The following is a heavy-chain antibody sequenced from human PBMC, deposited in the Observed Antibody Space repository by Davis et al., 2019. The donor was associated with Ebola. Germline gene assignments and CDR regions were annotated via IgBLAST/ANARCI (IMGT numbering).Heavy chain of an antibody. CDR1: GYTFSAYW. V-gene: IGHV1-46*01. J-gene: IGHJ5*02. Sequence: ASVTVSCKASGYTFSAYWLHWVRQAPGLGLEWMGIINPNHDGGSYTQSFEGRLSITRDMPANTVYMELRSLRSEDTAIYYCARAPGCGGVRCDGRNWFDAWGQGTLVTVSS. D-gene: IGHD2-21*01. CDR2: INPNHDGG. CDR3: ARAPGCGGVRCDGRNWFDA.